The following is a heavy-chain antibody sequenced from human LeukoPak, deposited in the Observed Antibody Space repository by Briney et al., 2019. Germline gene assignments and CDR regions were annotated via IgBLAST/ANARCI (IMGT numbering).Heavy chain of an antibody. CDR3: ARETEPLDYGDSTNLDY. D-gene: IGHD4/OR15-4a*01. V-gene: IGHV3-21*01. J-gene: IGHJ4*02. Sequence: GGSLRLSCAASGFTFSSYSMNWVRQAPGKGLEWVAFIGSRTGNIYYADSVKGRFSISRDNAKDSVYLQMNSLGADDTAVYYCARETEPLDYGDSTNLDYWGQGTLVTVSS. CDR1: GFTFSSYS. CDR2: IGSRTGNI.